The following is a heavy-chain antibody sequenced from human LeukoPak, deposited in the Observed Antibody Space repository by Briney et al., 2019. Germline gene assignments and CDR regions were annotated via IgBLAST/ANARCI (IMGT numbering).Heavy chain of an antibody. CDR3: ARLSVAVTRRFDL. J-gene: IGHJ5*02. CDR1: GFTLSNYE. D-gene: IGHD6-19*01. V-gene: IGHV3-48*03. Sequence: GGSLRLSCATFGFTLSNYEMNWVRLSPGKGLEWISYITKGGANVFYEASVKGRFTISRDNANNSLYLQMNSLRAEDTAFYFCARLSVAVTRRFDLWGQGTLVTVSS. CDR2: ITKGGANV.